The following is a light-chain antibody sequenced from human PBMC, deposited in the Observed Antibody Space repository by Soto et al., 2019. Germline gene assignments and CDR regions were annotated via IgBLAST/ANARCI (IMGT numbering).Light chain of an antibody. Sequence: EIVMTQSPATQSLSPGERATLSCRASESVSTNLAWYQQKAGQAPRLLIYGASTRATGIPARFSGSGSGTEFTLIISSLQSEDFAVYYCQQYNNWPPKWTFGQGTKVDIK. CDR1: ESVSTN. CDR2: GAS. V-gene: IGKV3-15*01. J-gene: IGKJ1*01. CDR3: QQYNNWPPKWT.